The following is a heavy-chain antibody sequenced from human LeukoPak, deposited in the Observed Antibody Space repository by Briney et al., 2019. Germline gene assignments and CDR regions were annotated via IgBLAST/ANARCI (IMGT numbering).Heavy chain of an antibody. Sequence: GGSLRLSCAASGLTVSSNYMSWVRRAPGKGLEWVPVIYSGGSTYYADSVKGRFTISRDNSKNTLYLQMNSLRAEDTAVYYCARVGPTVAIDYWGQGTLITVSS. CDR2: IYSGGST. CDR3: ARVGPTVAIDY. CDR1: GLTVSSNY. D-gene: IGHD4-11*01. J-gene: IGHJ4*02. V-gene: IGHV3-66*01.